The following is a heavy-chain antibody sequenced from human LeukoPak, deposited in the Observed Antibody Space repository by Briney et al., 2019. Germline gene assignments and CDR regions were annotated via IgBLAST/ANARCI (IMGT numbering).Heavy chain of an antibody. D-gene: IGHD2-2*01. Sequence: GASVKVSCKASGYTFTGYYMHWVRQAPGQGLEWMGWINPNRGGTNYAQKFQGRVTITRDTSISTAYMELNRLRSDDTAVYYCARVGGYCSSTSCYDEYFQEWGQGTLVTVSS. V-gene: IGHV1-2*02. J-gene: IGHJ1*01. CDR2: INPNRGGT. CDR3: ARVGGYCSSTSCYDEYFQE. CDR1: GYTFTGYY.